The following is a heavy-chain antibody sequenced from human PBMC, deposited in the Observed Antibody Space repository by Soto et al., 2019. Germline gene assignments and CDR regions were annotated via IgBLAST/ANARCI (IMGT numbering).Heavy chain of an antibody. Sequence: EVQLVESGGGLVQPGGSLRLSCVASGFTFSTYWMHWVRQAPGKGLVWISRINSDGSSTVYADSVKGRFTISRDNAKNTLYLQMDSLRAEDTAVYYCARDQLLSLGNPPGWFDPWGQGTLVTVSS. CDR3: ARDQLLSLGNPPGWFDP. V-gene: IGHV3-74*03. J-gene: IGHJ5*02. CDR1: GFTFSTYW. CDR2: INSDGSST. D-gene: IGHD3-10*01.